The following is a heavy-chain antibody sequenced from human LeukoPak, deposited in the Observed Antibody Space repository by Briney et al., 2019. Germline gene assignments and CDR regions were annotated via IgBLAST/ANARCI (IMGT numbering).Heavy chain of an antibody. CDR3: AKEGFGFGESYGDY. J-gene: IGHJ4*02. CDR2: ISGSGGST. D-gene: IGHD3-10*01. CDR1: GFTFRNYW. V-gene: IGHV3-23*01. Sequence: GGSLRLSCAASGFTFRNYWMSWVRQVPGKGLEWVSAISGSGGSTYYADSVKGRFTISRDNSKNTLYLQMNSLRAEDTAVYYCAKEGFGFGESYGDYWGQGTLVTVSS.